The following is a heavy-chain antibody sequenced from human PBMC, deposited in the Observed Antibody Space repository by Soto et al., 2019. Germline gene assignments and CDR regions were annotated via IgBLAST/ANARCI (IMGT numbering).Heavy chain of an antibody. CDR3: ARDRRDGWIFDY. CDR2: IYYTGGT. Sequence: SETLSLTCTVSGCSINNYSWNWIRQPPGKGLEWIGYIYYTGGTSYNPSLQSRVTISVDTSKNQFSLKLSSVTAADTAVYYCARDRRDGWIFDYWGQGTLVTVSS. D-gene: IGHD5-12*01. J-gene: IGHJ4*02. CDR1: GCSINNYS. V-gene: IGHV4-59*12.